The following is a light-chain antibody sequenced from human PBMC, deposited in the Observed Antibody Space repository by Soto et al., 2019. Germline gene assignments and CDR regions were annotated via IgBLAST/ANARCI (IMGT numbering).Light chain of an antibody. CDR2: EVR. CDR3: SSYTSISTWV. V-gene: IGLV2-14*01. CDR1: SSDVGDYNS. Sequence: QSVLTQPASVSGSPGQSITISCTGTSSDVGDYNSVSWYQHHPGKAPKLMIYEVRNRPSGVSIRFSGSKSGNTASLTISGLQAEDEADYYCSSYTSISTWVFGGGTKLTVL. J-gene: IGLJ3*02.